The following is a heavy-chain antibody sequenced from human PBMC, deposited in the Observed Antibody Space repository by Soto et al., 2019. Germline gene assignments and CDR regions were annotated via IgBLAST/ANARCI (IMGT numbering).Heavy chain of an antibody. J-gene: IGHJ4*02. CDR1: GYTFTDYA. Sequence: GASVKVSFKTSGYTFTDYAIYWVRQAPGQRLEWMGWISTGNGNTKFSQKFQGRVTITRDTSATTAYMELTSLRSEDTAVYYCAKGSRMWTPDYWGQGTLVTVSS. D-gene: IGHD2-21*01. V-gene: IGHV1-3*04. CDR3: AKGSRMWTPDY. CDR2: ISTGNGNT.